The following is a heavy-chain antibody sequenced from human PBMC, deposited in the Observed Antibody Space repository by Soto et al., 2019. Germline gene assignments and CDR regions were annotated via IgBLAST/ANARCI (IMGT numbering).Heavy chain of an antibody. CDR1: GFTFSSYA. J-gene: IGHJ5*02. CDR2: NSGSGGST. Sequence: EVQLLESGGGLVQPGGSLRLSCAASGFTFSSYAMSWVRQAPGKGLEWVSANSGSGGSTYYADSVKGRFTISRDNSKNTLYLQMNSLRAEDTAVYYCAKVTVVVPGTRRFDPWGQGTLVTVSS. D-gene: IGHD2-2*01. V-gene: IGHV3-23*01. CDR3: AKVTVVVPGTRRFDP.